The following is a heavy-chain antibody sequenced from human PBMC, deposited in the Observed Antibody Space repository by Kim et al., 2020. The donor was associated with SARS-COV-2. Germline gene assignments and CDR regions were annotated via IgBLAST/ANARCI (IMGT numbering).Heavy chain of an antibody. CDR3: ARRRPQLHLAGASCLDP. CDR1: GGSISNNDYY. CDR2: IYYSGRT. D-gene: IGHD2-2*01. J-gene: IGHJ5*02. V-gene: IGHV4-39*01. Sequence: SETLSLTCTVSGGSISNNDYYWDWIRQPPGKGLEWIVTIYYSGRTYYDPSLKSRVIMSIDTSRNQFFLELTSVTAADTAVYCSARRRPQLHLAGASCLDP.